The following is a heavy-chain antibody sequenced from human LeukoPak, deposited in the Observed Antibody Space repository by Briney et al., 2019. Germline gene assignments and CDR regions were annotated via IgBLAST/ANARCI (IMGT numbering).Heavy chain of an antibody. V-gene: IGHV3-30*02. D-gene: IGHD2-2*01. CDR3: ARGLTSWPQGPYHFDY. Sequence: PGGSLRLSCAVSGFTFSDYTMNWVRQAPGKGLEWVASIQSNGNEKYSSDSLKRRFTISRDNSKNTLYLQMNTVRPEDTAVYCARGLTSWPQGPYHFDYWGQGILITVSS. CDR1: GFTFSDYT. J-gene: IGHJ4*02. CDR2: IQSNGNEK.